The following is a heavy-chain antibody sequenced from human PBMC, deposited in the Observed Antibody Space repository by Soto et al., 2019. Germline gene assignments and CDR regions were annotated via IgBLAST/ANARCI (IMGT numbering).Heavy chain of an antibody. J-gene: IGHJ4*02. CDR2: IAYDSVYK. CDR1: GFTFRPYA. D-gene: IGHD5-18*01. CDR3: AKAYSAHHHSAY. V-gene: IGHV3-30*18. Sequence: QVQLVESGGGVVQPGTSLRLSCAASGFTFRPYAMHWVRQAPGTGLEGVAVIAYDSVYKNCTGSVKGRCNITRDKSKKPLYFEMRSLRAEDTAVYYCAKAYSAHHHSAYWSLRTLVTLSP.